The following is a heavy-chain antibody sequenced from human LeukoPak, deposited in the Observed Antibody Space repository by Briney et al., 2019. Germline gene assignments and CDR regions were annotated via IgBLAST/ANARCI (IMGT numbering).Heavy chain of an antibody. V-gene: IGHV3-21*01. D-gene: IGHD3-9*01. J-gene: IGHJ5*02. CDR1: GFTFSSYS. CDR2: ISSSSSYI. Sequence: GGSLRLSCAASGFTFSSYSMNWVRQAPGKGLEWVSSISSSSSYIYYADSVKGRFTISRDNAKNSLYLQMNSLRAEDTAVYYCARDVVLRYFDWSINWFDPWGQGTLVTVSS. CDR3: ARDVVLRYFDWSINWFDP.